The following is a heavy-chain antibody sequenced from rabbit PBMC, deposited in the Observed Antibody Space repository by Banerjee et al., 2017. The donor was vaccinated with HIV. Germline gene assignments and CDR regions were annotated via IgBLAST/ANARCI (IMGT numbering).Heavy chain of an antibody. CDR1: GFSLSSNYY. CDR3: ARGGSGL. D-gene: IGHD3-1*01. J-gene: IGHJ4*01. V-gene: IGHV1S43*01. Sequence: QQQLVESGGGLVKPGASLTLTCKASGFSLSSNYYMCWVRQAPGKGLELIACIYTGSSGSTYYASWVNGRFTISRSTSLNTVTLQMTSLTAADTATYFCARGGSGLWGQGTLVTVS. CDR2: IYTGSSGST.